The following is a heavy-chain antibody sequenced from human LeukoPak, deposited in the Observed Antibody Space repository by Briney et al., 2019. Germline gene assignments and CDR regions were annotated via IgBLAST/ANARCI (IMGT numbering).Heavy chain of an antibody. CDR2: ISAYNGNT. Sequence: ASVKVSCKASGYTFTSYGISWVRQAPGQGLEWMEWISAYNGNTNYAQKLQGRVTMTTDTSTSTAYMELRSLRSDDTAVYYCARDTKRSRARWENLGFDPWGQGTLVTVSS. CDR3: ARDTKRSRARWENLGFDP. D-gene: IGHD1-26*01. V-gene: IGHV1-18*01. CDR1: GYTFTSYG. J-gene: IGHJ5*02.